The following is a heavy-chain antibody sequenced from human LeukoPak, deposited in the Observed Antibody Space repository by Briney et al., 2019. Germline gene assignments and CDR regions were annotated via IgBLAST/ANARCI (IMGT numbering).Heavy chain of an antibody. CDR1: GFMFSTYP. CDR3: AKERTQTTSFDY. CDR2: ISGSGGST. V-gene: IGHV3-23*01. Sequence: GGSLRLSCAASGFMFSTYPMNWVRQAPGKGLGWVSTISGSGGSTYYADSVKGRFTISRDNSKNTLYLQMNRLRADDTAIYYCAKERTQTTSFDYWGQGTLVTVSS. J-gene: IGHJ4*02. D-gene: IGHD2/OR15-2a*01.